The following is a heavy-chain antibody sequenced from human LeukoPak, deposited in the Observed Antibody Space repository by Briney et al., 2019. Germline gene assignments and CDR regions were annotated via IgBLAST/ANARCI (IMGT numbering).Heavy chain of an antibody. CDR2: IIPILGIA. Sequence: SVKVSCTASGGTFSSYAISWVRQAPGQGLEWMGRIIPILGIANYAQKFQGRVTITADKSTSTAYMELSSLRSEDTAVYYCARDSQDSSGYYYVYYFDYWGQGTLVTVSS. CDR3: ARDSQDSSGYYYVYYFDY. CDR1: GGTFSSYA. J-gene: IGHJ4*02. V-gene: IGHV1-69*04. D-gene: IGHD3-22*01.